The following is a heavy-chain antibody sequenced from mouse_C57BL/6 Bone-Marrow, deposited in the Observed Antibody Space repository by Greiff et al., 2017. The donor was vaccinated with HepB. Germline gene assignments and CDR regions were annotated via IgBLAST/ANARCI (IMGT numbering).Heavy chain of an antibody. CDR3: ARCGYYGSEGYYAMDY. D-gene: IGHD1-1*01. CDR1: GYTFTDYY. Sequence: VQLQQSGAELVRPGASVKLSCKASGYTFTDYYINWVKQRPGQGLEWIARIYPGSGNTYYNEKFKGKATLTAEKSSSTAYMQLSSLTSEDSAVYFCARCGYYGSEGYYAMDYWGQGTSVTVSS. J-gene: IGHJ4*01. CDR2: IYPGSGNT. V-gene: IGHV1-76*01.